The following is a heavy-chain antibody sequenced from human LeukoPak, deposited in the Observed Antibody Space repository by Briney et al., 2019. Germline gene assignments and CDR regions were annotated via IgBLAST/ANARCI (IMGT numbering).Heavy chain of an antibody. J-gene: IGHJ4*02. CDR2: ISGSGGST. V-gene: IGHV3-23*01. CDR1: GFTFSSYA. CDR3: ATTRRITMIVVVITPFDY. D-gene: IGHD3-22*01. Sequence: GGSLRLSCAASGFTFSSYAMSWVRQAPGKGLEWVSAISGSGGSTYYADSVKGRFTISRDNSKNTLYLQMNSLRAEDTAVYYCATTRRITMIVVVITPFDYWGQGTLVTVSS.